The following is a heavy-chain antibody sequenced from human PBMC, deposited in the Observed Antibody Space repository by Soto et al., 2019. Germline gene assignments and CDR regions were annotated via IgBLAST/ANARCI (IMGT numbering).Heavy chain of an antibody. CDR3: ATFVVPASRHYGLDF. CDR1: AGSTSTSNYS. D-gene: IGHD2-21*02. J-gene: IGHJ4*02. V-gene: IGHV4-39*01. CDR2: IYYSGTI. Sequence: LSVTSTVSAGSTSTSNYSRGRVRQPPGQGLDWSGKIYYSGTIYYNPSLKTRVTISVETSKNQFSLKLTSVTAADTAVYYCATFVVPASRHYGLDFWGPGTLVTVSS.